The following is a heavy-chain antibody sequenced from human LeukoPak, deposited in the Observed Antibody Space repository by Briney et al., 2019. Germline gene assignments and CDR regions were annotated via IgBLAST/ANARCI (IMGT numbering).Heavy chain of an antibody. J-gene: IGHJ4*02. D-gene: IGHD3-22*01. CDR3: ARWRPIWNYYDSSDDVATFDY. CDR2: IYYSGST. CDR1: GGSTTSYY. Sequence: SETLSLTCTVSGGSTTSYYWSWIRQPPGKGLEWVGYIYYSGSTNYNPSLKSRVTISVDTSKNQFSLKLSSVTAADTAVYYCARWRPIWNYYDSSDDVATFDYWGQGTLVTVSS. V-gene: IGHV4-59*01.